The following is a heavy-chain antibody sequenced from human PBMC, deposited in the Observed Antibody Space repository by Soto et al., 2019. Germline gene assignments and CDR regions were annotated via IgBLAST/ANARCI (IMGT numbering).Heavy chain of an antibody. CDR3: ARVNVLRYFDWPQSAWFDP. J-gene: IGHJ5*02. D-gene: IGHD3-9*01. CDR2: IYYSGST. V-gene: IGHV4-39*01. CDR1: GGSISSSSYY. Sequence: SETLSLTCTVSGGSISSSSYYWGWIRQPPGKGLEWIGSIYYSGSTYYNPSLKSRVTISVDTSKNQFSLKLSSVTAADTAVYYCARVNVLRYFDWPQSAWFDPWGQGTLVTVSS.